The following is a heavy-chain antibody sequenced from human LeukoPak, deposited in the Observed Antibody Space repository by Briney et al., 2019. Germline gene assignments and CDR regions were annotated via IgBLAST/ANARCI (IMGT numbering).Heavy chain of an antibody. Sequence: SVEVSCKASGGTFSSYAIGWVRQAPGQGLEWMGGIIPIFGTANYAQKFQGRVTITADESTSTAYMELSSLRSEDAAVYYCARPRGPYSSGWYNWFDPWGQGTLVTVSS. V-gene: IGHV1-69*13. CDR1: GGTFSSYA. J-gene: IGHJ5*02. D-gene: IGHD6-19*01. CDR2: IIPIFGTA. CDR3: ARPRGPYSSGWYNWFDP.